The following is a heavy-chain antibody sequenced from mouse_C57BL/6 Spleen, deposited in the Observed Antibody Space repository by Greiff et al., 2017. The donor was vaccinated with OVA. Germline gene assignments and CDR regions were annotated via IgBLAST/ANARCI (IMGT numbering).Heavy chain of an antibody. Sequence: QVQLKQPGAELVRPGSSVKLSCKASGYTFTSYWMHWVKQRPIQGLEWIGNIDPSDSETHYNQKFKDKATLTVDKSSSTAYMQLSSLTSEDSAVYYCARRRGSDYFDYWGQGTTLTVSS. CDR3: ARRRGSDYFDY. D-gene: IGHD3-1*01. CDR2: IDPSDSET. V-gene: IGHV1-52*01. J-gene: IGHJ2*01. CDR1: GYTFTSYW.